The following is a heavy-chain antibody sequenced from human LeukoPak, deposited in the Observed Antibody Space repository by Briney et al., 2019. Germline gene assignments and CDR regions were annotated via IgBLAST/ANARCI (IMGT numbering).Heavy chain of an antibody. J-gene: IGHJ4*02. CDR2: TYYRSKWYN. V-gene: IGHV6-1*01. CDR3: ARGSDGGNSFDY. D-gene: IGHD4-23*01. CDR1: GERGTSISAA. Sequence: SENTTRTCWISGERGTSISAAWHWIIKSPSRGLEWLGRTYYRSKWYNDYAVSVKSRITINPDTSKNQFSLQLNSVTPEDTAVYYCARGSDGGNSFDYWGQGTLVTVYS.